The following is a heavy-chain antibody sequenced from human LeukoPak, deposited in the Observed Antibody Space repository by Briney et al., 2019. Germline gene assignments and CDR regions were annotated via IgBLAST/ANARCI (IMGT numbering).Heavy chain of an antibody. CDR3: ASTRPIAEYFQH. Sequence: ASVKVSCKASGYTFTSHYMHWVRQAPGQGLEWMGIINPSGGSTSYAQKFQGRVTMTRDTSTSTVYMELSSLRSEDTAVYYCASTRPIAEYFQHWGQGTLVTVSS. V-gene: IGHV1-46*03. J-gene: IGHJ1*01. CDR2: INPSGGST. CDR1: GYTFTSHY.